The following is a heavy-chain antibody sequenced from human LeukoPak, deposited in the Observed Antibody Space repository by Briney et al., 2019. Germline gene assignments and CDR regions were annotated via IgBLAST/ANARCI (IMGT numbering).Heavy chain of an antibody. CDR1: GFIFSNYG. V-gene: IGHV3-30*02. Sequence: GGSLRLSCTTSGFIFSNYGFHWVRQAPGKGLEWVALIRNDIPKDGINKYYADSVRGRFTISRDNSKSTVYLQMNSLRVADTAMYYCAKADSNWGQGTLVTVSS. D-gene: IGHD6-13*01. CDR3: AKADSN. CDR2: IPKDGINK. J-gene: IGHJ4*02.